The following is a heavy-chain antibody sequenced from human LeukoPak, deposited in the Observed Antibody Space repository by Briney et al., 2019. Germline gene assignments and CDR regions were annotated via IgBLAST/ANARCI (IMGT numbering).Heavy chain of an antibody. V-gene: IGHV1-18*01. CDR3: ARSGIAVAGYYFDY. J-gene: IGHJ4*02. D-gene: IGHD6-19*01. CDR2: ISTYNGNT. Sequence: ASVKVSCKASGYTFTKYGITWVRQAPGQGLEWMGWISTYNGNTNYAQKLQGRVTMTTDTSTSTAYMELRSLISDDAAVYYCARSGIAVAGYYFDYWGQGTLVPVSS. CDR1: GYTFTKYG.